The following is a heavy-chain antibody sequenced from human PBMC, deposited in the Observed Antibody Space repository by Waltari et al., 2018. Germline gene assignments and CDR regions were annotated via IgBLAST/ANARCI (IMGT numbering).Heavy chain of an antibody. J-gene: IGHJ4*02. Sequence: EVQLLESGGGLVQPGGSMRLPCAASGFTFSTYAMGWVRQAPGKGLEWVSTISSGGTNTNYADSVKGRLTISRDNSKNTLYLQMNSLRAEDTAIYYCAKDQGVSGTELFDSWGQGTLVTVSS. CDR2: ISSGGTNT. CDR1: GFTFSTYA. CDR3: AKDQGVSGTELFDS. V-gene: IGHV3-23*01. D-gene: IGHD1-26*01.